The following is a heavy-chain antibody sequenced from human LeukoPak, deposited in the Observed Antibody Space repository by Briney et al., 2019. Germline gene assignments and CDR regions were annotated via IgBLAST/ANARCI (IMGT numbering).Heavy chain of an antibody. CDR2: INPSGGST. CDR1: GYTFTSYY. CDR3: ARFVGSGWYGNWFDP. V-gene: IGHV1-46*01. Sequence: GASVKVSCKASGYTFTSYYMHWVRQAPGQGLEWMGIINPSGGSTSYAQKFQGRVTMTRDTSTSTVYMELSSLRSDDTAVYYCARFVGSGWYGNWFDPWGQGTLVTVSS. D-gene: IGHD6-19*01. J-gene: IGHJ5*02.